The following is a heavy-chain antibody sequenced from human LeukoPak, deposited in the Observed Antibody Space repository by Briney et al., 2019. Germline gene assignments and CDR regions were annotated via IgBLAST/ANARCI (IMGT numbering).Heavy chain of an antibody. J-gene: IGHJ3*02. CDR2: IKQDGSEK. CDR3: ATSGQSSHRQDAFDI. V-gene: IGHV3-7*03. CDR1: GFTFSSYW. Sequence: GGSLRLSCAASGFTFSSYWMSWVRQAPGKGLEWVANIKQDGSEKYYVDSVKGRFTISRDNAKNSLYLQMNSLRSEDTAVYYCATSGQSSHRQDAFDIWGQGTMVTVSS. D-gene: IGHD2-15*01.